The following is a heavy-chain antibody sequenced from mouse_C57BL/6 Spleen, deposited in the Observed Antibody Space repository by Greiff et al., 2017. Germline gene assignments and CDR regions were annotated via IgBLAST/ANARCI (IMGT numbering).Heavy chain of an antibody. CDR1: GFSFTSSG. CDR2: IWSGGSA. J-gene: IGHJ4*01. CDR3: GRGRYYGSYAMDY. V-gene: IGHV2-2*01. D-gene: IGHD1-1*01. Sequence: QVQLQQSGPGLVQPSQSLSITCTVSGFSFTSSGVHWVRQSPGKGLEWLGVIWSGGSADNNAAFISSLSISKDNSTSQVFFIMISLQADDTVIYYCGRGRYYGSYAMDYWGQGTSVTVSS.